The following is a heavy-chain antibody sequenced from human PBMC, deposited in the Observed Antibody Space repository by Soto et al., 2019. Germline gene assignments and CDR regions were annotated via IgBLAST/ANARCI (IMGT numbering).Heavy chain of an antibody. CDR3: ARDDDGPGNNMDV. Sequence: QVQLVESGGGVVQPGTSLKLSCEPSGFTFSNYGMHWVRQIPDKGLDWVAVITRDGVDAKYAEFVQGRFRISRDNSINTLYLKRNGRTADDTAVYYWARDDDGPGNNMDVWGRGTTVTVPS. CDR2: ITRDGVDA. J-gene: IGHJ6*02. CDR1: GFTFSNYG. V-gene: IGHV3-33*01. D-gene: IGHD1-1*01.